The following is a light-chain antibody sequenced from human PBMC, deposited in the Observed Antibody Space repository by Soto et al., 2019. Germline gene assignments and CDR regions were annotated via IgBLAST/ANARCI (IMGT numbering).Light chain of an antibody. J-gene: IGKJ1*01. CDR1: QSVSSN. CDR3: QQYTCLWT. Sequence: EIVMTQSPAPLSMSPGERATPSSRASQSVSSNFAWYQQTPGQAPXLLIYGASTRATGIPTRFSGSGSGTEFTLTISSLQPDYVATYYCQQYTCLWTLGPGTKVDIK. CDR2: GAS. V-gene: IGKV3-15*01.